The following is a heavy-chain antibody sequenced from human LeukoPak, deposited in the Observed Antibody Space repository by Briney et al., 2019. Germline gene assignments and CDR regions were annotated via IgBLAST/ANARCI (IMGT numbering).Heavy chain of an antibody. CDR2: IPYDGSNK. V-gene: IGHV3-30*04. CDR1: GFPFSRYA. Sequence: GGSLRLSCAASGFPFSRYAVHWVRQAPGKGLEWVAVIPYDGSNKYYADSVKGRFTISRDNSKNTLYLQMNSLRAEDTAVYYCAKDSRTGDAFDIWGQGTMVTVSS. J-gene: IGHJ3*02. CDR3: AKDSRTGDAFDI. D-gene: IGHD2-8*02.